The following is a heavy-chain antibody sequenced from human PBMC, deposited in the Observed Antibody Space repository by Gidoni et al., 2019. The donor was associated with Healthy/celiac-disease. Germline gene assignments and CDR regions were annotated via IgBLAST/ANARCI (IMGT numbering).Heavy chain of an antibody. D-gene: IGHD5-18*01. V-gene: IGHV3-30*04. CDR1: GFTFSSYA. CDR2: ISYDGSNK. J-gene: IGHJ4*02. CDR3: GGRRGYSYGFDY. Sequence: QVQLVESGGGVVQPGRSLSLSCAASGFTFSSYAMHWVRQAPGKGLEWVAVISYDGSNKYYADSVKGRFTISRDNSKNTLYLQMNSLRAEDTAVYYCGGRRGYSYGFDYWGQGTLVTVSS.